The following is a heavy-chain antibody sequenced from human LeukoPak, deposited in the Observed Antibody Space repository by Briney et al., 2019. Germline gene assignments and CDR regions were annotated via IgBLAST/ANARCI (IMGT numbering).Heavy chain of an antibody. V-gene: IGHV1-2*02. CDR2: MNPKSGGT. CDR3: ARSPDILTGEKFDY. D-gene: IGHD3-9*01. CDR1: GYTFTGYY. J-gene: IGHJ4*02. Sequence: ASVNVSCKASGYTFTGYYVHWVRQAPGQGLEWMGWMNPKSGGTNYAQKFEARVTMNRDTSISTAYMELSRLRFDDTAVYYCARSPDILTGEKFDYWGQGTLVTVSS.